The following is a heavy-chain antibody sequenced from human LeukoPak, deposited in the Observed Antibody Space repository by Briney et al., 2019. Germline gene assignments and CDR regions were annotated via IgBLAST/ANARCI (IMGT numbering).Heavy chain of an antibody. V-gene: IGHV3-21*01. Sequence: GGSLRLSCAAYGFTFSSYSMNWVRQAPGKGLEWVSSISSSSSYIYYADSVKGRFTISRDNAKNSLYLQMNSLRAEDTAVYYCARDLSKYDFWSGYHQYYFDYWGQGTLVTVSS. CDR3: ARDLSKYDFWSGYHQYYFDY. CDR2: ISSSSSYI. CDR1: GFTFSSYS. J-gene: IGHJ4*02. D-gene: IGHD3-3*01.